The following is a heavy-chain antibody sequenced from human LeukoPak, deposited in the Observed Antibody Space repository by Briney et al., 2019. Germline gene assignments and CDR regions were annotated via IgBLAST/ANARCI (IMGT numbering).Heavy chain of an antibody. CDR3: AKASSSSSFAYFDY. Sequence: GVSLRLSCAASGFTFSSYAMSWVRQAPGKGLEWVSAISGSGGSTYYADSVKGRFTISRDNSKNTLYLQMNSLRAEDTAVYYCAKASSSSSFAYFDYWGQGTLVTVSS. J-gene: IGHJ4*02. D-gene: IGHD6-6*01. CDR1: GFTFSSYA. CDR2: ISGSGGST. V-gene: IGHV3-23*01.